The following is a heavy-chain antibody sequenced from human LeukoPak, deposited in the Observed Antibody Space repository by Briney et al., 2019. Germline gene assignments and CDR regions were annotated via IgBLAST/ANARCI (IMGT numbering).Heavy chain of an antibody. CDR2: IQTDGSDK. D-gene: IGHD2-2*01. J-gene: IGHJ4*02. V-gene: IGHV3-30*02. Sequence: GGSLRLPCAASGINFGASGMHWVRQAPGMGLEWVTFIQTDGSDKKYAASVAGRFTISRDNSKNTVYLHMSSLRPDDTALYYCAREGGTVVIGRFDYWGQGTLVTVSS. CDR1: GINFGASG. CDR3: AREGGTVVIGRFDY.